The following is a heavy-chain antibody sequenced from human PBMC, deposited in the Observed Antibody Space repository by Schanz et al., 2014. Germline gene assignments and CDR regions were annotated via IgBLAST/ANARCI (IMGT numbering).Heavy chain of an antibody. V-gene: IGHV3-21*01. CDR1: GFTLSNSD. CDR2: ISSSSSYI. D-gene: IGHD1-1*01. Sequence: EVQLVESGGGLVQPGGSLRLSCAASGFTLSNSDMHWVRQGTGKGLEWVSSISSSSSYIYYADSVKGRFTVSRDSGQNSLYLQMNSLRAGDTAVYYCARGTDWNLHYWGQGALVTVSS. J-gene: IGHJ4*02. CDR3: ARGTDWNLHY.